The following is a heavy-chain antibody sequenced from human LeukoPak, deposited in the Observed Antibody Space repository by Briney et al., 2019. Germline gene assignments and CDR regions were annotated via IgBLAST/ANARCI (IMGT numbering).Heavy chain of an antibody. Sequence: SETLSLICTVSGRSISSGGYYWSWIRQHPGKGLEWIGYIYYSGSTYYNPSLKSRVTISVDTPKNQFSQKLSSVTAADTAVYYCARDHSGYDYWVQGTLVTVSS. D-gene: IGHD5-12*01. J-gene: IGHJ4*02. CDR2: IYYSGST. V-gene: IGHV4-31*03. CDR1: GRSISSGGYY. CDR3: ARDHSGYDY.